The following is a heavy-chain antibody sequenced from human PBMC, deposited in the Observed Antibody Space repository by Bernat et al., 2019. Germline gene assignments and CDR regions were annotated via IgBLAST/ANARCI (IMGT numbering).Heavy chain of an antibody. Sequence: QVQLVQSGAEVKKPGASVKVSCKASGYTFTSYDINWVRQATGQGFEWMGWMNPNSGNTGYAQKFQGRVTMTRNTAISTAYMGLSSLRSEDTAVYYCARDESSVVVPAARGWFDPWGQGTLVTVSS. J-gene: IGHJ5*02. CDR2: MNPNSGNT. V-gene: IGHV1-8*01. D-gene: IGHD2-2*01. CDR3: ARDESSVVVPAARGWFDP. CDR1: GYTFTSYD.